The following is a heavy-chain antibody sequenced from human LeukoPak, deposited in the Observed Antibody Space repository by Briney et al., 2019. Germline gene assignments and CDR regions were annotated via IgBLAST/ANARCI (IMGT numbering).Heavy chain of an antibody. D-gene: IGHD1-26*01. CDR1: GYTFTGYY. Sequence: ASVKVSCKASGYTFTGYYMHWVRQAPGRGLEWMGRINPNSGGTNYAQKFQGRVTMTRDTSISTAYMELSRLRSDDTAVYYCAREGPVGATLNYFDYWGQGTLVTVSS. V-gene: IGHV1-2*06. CDR3: AREGPVGATLNYFDY. J-gene: IGHJ4*02. CDR2: INPNSGGT.